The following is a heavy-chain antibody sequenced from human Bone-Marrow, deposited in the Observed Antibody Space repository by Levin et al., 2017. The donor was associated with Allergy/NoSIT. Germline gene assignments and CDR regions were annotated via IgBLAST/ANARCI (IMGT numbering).Heavy chain of an antibody. J-gene: IGHJ4*02. CDR1: GFTFDTYA. D-gene: IGHD3-3*01. CDR2: IDGSGGST. CDR3: AKSPGRHDFWSGYYPPATVVDY. Sequence: GESLKISCAASGFTFDTYALNWVRQAPGKGLEWVSIIDGSGGSTHYADSVKGRFTLSRDNSKNTVYLQMSSLRVEDTAVYYCAKSPGRHDFWSGYYPPATVVDYCGQGTLVTVS. V-gene: IGHV3-23*01.